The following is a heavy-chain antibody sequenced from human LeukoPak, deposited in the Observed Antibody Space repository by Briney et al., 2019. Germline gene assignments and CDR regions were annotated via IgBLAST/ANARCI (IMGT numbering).Heavy chain of an antibody. CDR3: AKITAVAGGYYYYGMDV. D-gene: IGHD6-19*01. V-gene: IGHV3-23*01. Sequence: GGSLRLSCAASGFTFSSYAMSWVRQAPGKGLDWVSAISGSGGSTYYADSVKGRFTISRDNSKNTLYLQMNSLRAEDTAVYYCAKITAVAGGYYYYGMDVWGKGTTVTVSS. CDR1: GFTFSSYA. CDR2: ISGSGGST. J-gene: IGHJ6*04.